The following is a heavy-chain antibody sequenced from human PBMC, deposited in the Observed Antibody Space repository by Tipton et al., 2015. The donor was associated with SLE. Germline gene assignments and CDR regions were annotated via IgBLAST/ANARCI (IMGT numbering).Heavy chain of an antibody. CDR3: ARALDWYFDL. V-gene: IGHV3-11*06. CDR2: ISSSSGYT. Sequence: GSLRLSCAASGFTFSDYYMSWIRQAPGKGLEWISYISSSSGYTNYADSVKGRFTISRDNAKNSLYLQMNSLRAEDTAVYYCARALDWYFDLWGRGTLVTVSS. CDR1: GFTFSDYY. J-gene: IGHJ2*01.